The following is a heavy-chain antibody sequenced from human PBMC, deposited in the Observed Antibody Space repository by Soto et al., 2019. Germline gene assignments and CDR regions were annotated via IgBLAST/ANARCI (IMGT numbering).Heavy chain of an antibody. V-gene: IGHV3-48*02. CDR3: ARLRFLEWLRYYYGMDV. CDR2: ISSSSSTI. D-gene: IGHD3-3*01. J-gene: IGHJ6*02. CDR1: GFTFSSYS. Sequence: GGSLRLSCAASGFTFSSYSMNWVRQAPGKGLEWVSYISSSSSTIYYADSVKGRFTISRDNAKNSLYLQMNSLRDEDTAVYYCARLRFLEWLRYYYGMDVWGQGTTVTV.